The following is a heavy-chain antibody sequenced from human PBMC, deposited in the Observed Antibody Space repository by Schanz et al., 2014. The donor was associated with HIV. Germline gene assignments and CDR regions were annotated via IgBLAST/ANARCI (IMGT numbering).Heavy chain of an antibody. D-gene: IGHD3-22*01. CDR1: GFTFDNYG. CDR2: ISESGSRS. CDR3: AKPEYDSRGNSQSHFDY. J-gene: IGHJ4*02. V-gene: IGHV3-23*04. Sequence: VQLVESGGGVVQPGRSLRLSCVASGFTFDNYGMHWVRQAPGKGLEWVSSISESGSRSYYADSVNGRFTISRDNSKNTLYLQMTTLRTEDTAVYYCAKPEYDSRGNSQSHFDYWGQGTLVTVSS.